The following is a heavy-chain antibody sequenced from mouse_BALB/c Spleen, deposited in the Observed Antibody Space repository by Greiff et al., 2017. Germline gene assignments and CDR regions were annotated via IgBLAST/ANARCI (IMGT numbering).Heavy chain of an antibody. CDR3: ARAFYYGYDGFAY. Sequence: EVKLQESGGGLVKPGGSLKLSCAASGFTFSDYYMYWVRQTPEKRLEWVATISDGGSYTYYPDSVKGRFTISRDNAKNNLYLQMSSLKSEDTAMYYCARAFYYGYDGFAYWGQGTLVTVSA. V-gene: IGHV5-4*02. CDR2: ISDGGSYT. D-gene: IGHD2-2*01. CDR1: GFTFSDYY. J-gene: IGHJ3*01.